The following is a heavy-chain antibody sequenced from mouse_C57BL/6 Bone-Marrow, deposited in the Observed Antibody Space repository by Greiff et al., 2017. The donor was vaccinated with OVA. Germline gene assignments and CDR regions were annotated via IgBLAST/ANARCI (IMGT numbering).Heavy chain of an antibody. V-gene: IGHV1-50*01. CDR2: IDPSDSYT. D-gene: IGHD2-4*01. Sequence: QVQLQQPGAELVKPGASVKLSCKASGYTFTSYWMQWVKQRPGQGLEWIGEIDPSDSYTNYNQKFKGKATLTVDTSSSTAYMQRSSLTSEDSAVYYCARGDYDYAWFAYWGQGTLVTVSA. J-gene: IGHJ3*01. CDR1: GYTFTSYW. CDR3: ARGDYDYAWFAY.